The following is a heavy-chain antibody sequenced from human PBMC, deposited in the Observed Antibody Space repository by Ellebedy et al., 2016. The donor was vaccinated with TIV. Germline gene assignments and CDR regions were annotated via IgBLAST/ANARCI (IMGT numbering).Heavy chain of an antibody. CDR3: ARGSRLTGTRCSDY. J-gene: IGHJ4*02. D-gene: IGHD1-20*01. V-gene: IGHV4-39*07. Sequence: GSLRLSXTVSGGSISSSSYYWGWIRQPPGKGLEWIGSIYHSGSTYYNPSLKSRVTISVDTSKNQFSLKLYSVTAADTAVYYCARGSRLTGTRCSDYWGQGTLVTVSS. CDR1: GGSISSSSYY. CDR2: IYHSGST.